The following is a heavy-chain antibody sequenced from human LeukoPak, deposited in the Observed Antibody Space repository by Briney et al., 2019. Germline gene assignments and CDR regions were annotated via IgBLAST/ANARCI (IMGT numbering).Heavy chain of an antibody. CDR1: GYTFTSYG. CDR3: ARDFPRDYDILTGYYMAGWFDP. J-gene: IGHJ5*02. V-gene: IGHV1-18*01. CDR2: ISAYNGNT. D-gene: IGHD3-9*01. Sequence: SVKVSCKASGYTFTSYGISWVRQAPGQGLEWMGWISAYNGNTNYAQKLQGRVTMTTDTSTSTAYMELRSLRSDDTAVYYCARDFPRDYDILTGYYMAGWFDPWGQGTLVTVSS.